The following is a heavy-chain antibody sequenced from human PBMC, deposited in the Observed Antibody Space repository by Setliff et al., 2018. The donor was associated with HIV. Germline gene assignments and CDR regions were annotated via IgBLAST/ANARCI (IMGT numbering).Heavy chain of an antibody. Sequence: SETLSLTCSVSGASIRGHYWSWIRQSPGKGLEWIGSFSYGGSTYYHPSLRSRVTMSVDTSKNQFSLNLNSVTATDTAVYYCAKRTFGSGRLDPWGQGTL. D-gene: IGHD3-16*01. J-gene: IGHJ5*02. CDR1: GASIRGHY. V-gene: IGHV4-59*04. CDR3: AKRTFGSGRLDP. CDR2: FSYGGST.